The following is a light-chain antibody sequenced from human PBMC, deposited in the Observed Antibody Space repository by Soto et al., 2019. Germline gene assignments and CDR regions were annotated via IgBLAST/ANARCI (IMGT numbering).Light chain of an antibody. Sequence: DIQLTQSPSVLSASVGDTVTITCRASQALSNYLAWYQQKPGKAPDLLIYSASTLQSGVPSRFSGSGSGTEFTLTISSLQPDDFATYFCQQYSDYSRTFGQGTNVDI. J-gene: IGKJ1*01. CDR2: SAS. V-gene: IGKV1-9*01. CDR1: QALSNY. CDR3: QQYSDYSRT.